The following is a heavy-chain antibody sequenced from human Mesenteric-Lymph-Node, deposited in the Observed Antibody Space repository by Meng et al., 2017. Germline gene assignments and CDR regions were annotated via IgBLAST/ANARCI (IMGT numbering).Heavy chain of an antibody. D-gene: IGHD1-1*01. J-gene: IGHJ5*02. V-gene: IGHV3-72*01. CDR1: GFTFSDHY. CDR3: ASNKNEGVYDP. Sequence: EVQLVESGGGLVQPGGSLRLSCAASGFTFSDHYMDWVRQAPGKGLEWVGRTRNKANSYTTEYAASVKGRFTISRDDSKNSLYLQMNSLKTEDTAVYYCASNKNEGVYDPWGQGTLVTVSS. CDR2: TRNKANSYTT.